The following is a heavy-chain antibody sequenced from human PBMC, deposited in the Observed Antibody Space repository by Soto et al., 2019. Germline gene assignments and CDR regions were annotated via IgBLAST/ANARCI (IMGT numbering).Heavy chain of an antibody. V-gene: IGHV1-2*04. CDR1: GYTFTGYY. CDR2: INPNSGGT. CDR3: ARDARRDEAPMDY. J-gene: IGHJ4*02. Sequence: GASVKVSCKASGYTFTGYYMHWVRQAPGQGLEWMGWINPNSGGTNYAQKFQGWVTMTRDTSISTAYMELSRLRSDDTAVYYCARDARRDEAPMDYWGQGTLVTVSS.